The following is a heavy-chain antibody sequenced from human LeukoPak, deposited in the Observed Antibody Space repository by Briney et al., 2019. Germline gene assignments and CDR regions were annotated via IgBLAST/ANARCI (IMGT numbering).Heavy chain of an antibody. D-gene: IGHD5-18*01. J-gene: IGHJ4*02. CDR3: AREFGDTAMVTPFDY. CDR2: INPNSGGT. V-gene: IGHV1-2*02. Sequence: GASVKVSCKASGYTFTGYYMHWVRQAPGQGHEWMGWINPNSGGTNYAQKFQGRVTMTRDTSISTAYMELSRLRSDDTAVYYCAREFGDTAMVTPFDYWGQGTLVTVSS. CDR1: GYTFTGYY.